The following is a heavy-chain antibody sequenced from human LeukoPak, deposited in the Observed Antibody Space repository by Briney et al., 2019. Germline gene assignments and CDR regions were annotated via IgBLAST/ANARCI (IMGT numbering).Heavy chain of an antibody. CDR1: GGSFSGYY. CDR3: ARGLQYQLLRRRSWFDP. CDR2: INHSGST. Sequence: PSETLSLTCAVYGGSFSGYYWSWIRQPPGKGLEWIGEINHSGSTNYNPSLKSRVTISVDTSKNQFSLKLSSVTAADTAVYYCARGLQYQLLRRRSWFDPWGQGTLVTVSS. V-gene: IGHV4-34*01. J-gene: IGHJ5*02. D-gene: IGHD2-2*01.